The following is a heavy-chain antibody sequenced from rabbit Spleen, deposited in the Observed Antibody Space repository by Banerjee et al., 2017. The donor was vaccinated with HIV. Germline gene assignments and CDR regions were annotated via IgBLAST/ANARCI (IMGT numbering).Heavy chain of an antibody. CDR2: IYTGNVKT. CDR1: GFSFSSSDY. D-gene: IGHD1-1*01. V-gene: IGHV1S40*01. J-gene: IGHJ4*01. Sequence: QSLEESGGGLVQPEGSLALTCKASGFSFSSSDYICWVRQAPGKGLEWIGCIYTGNVKTYYASWAKGRFTISKTSSTTVTLQMTSLTAADTATYFCARDTGSGHYIDAYFDLWGPGTLVTVS. CDR3: ARDTGSGHYIDAYFDL.